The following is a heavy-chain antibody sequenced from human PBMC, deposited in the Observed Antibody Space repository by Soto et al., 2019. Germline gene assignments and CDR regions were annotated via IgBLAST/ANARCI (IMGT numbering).Heavy chain of an antibody. V-gene: IGHV6-1*01. CDR3: ARNEGSGYDYYFDF. Sequence: QAQLQQSGPGLVKPSQTLSLTCTISGDSVSSNNVTWNWIRQSPSRGLEWLGRTYYRSKYYNDYALSVKGRITINADTSKNQFSLQMNSVTPEDTAVYYCARNEGSGYDYYFDFWGQGILVTVSS. D-gene: IGHD5-12*01. J-gene: IGHJ4*02. CDR2: TYYRSKYYN. CDR1: GDSVSSNNVT.